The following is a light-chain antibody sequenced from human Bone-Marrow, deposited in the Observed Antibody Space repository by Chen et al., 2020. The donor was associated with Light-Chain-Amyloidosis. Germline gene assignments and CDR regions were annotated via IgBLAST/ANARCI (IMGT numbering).Light chain of an antibody. CDR2: DDS. Sequence: SYVLTQPSSVSVAPGQTATIAGGGNKIGSTSVHWYQQTPGLAPLLVVYDDSDRPSGIPERLSGSNSGNPATLTISRVEAGDEADYYCQVWDRSSDRPVFGGGTKLTVL. CDR1: KIGSTS. CDR3: QVWDRSSDRPV. V-gene: IGLV3-21*02. J-gene: IGLJ3*02.